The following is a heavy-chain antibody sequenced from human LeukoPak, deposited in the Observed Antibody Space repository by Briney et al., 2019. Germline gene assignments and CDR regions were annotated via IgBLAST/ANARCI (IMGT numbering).Heavy chain of an antibody. V-gene: IGHV3-11*01. CDR2: ISGSGTDI. CDR3: ARGLAFDDSSGYYPEYFQH. J-gene: IGHJ1*01. CDR1: GFTFSDPY. D-gene: IGHD3-22*01. Sequence: GGSLRLSCEASGFTFSDPYMSWIRQAPGKGLECLSYISGSGTDINYADSVRGRFTISRDNAKNLLYLQMNDLRVEDTAVYYCARGLAFDDSSGYYPEYFQHWGQGTLVTVSS.